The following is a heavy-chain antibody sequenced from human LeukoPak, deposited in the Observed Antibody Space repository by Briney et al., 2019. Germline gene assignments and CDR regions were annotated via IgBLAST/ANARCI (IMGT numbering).Heavy chain of an antibody. CDR3: AKDGGPLIAAAETPTVDY. D-gene: IGHD6-13*01. Sequence: GGSLRLSCVASGFTFSSYGMHWVRQAPGKGLEWVAVISYDGSNKYYADSVKGRFTISRDNSKNTLYVQMNSLRAEDTAVYYCAKDGGPLIAAAETPTVDYWGQGTLVTVSS. J-gene: IGHJ4*02. CDR1: GFTFSSYG. CDR2: ISYDGSNK. V-gene: IGHV3-30*18.